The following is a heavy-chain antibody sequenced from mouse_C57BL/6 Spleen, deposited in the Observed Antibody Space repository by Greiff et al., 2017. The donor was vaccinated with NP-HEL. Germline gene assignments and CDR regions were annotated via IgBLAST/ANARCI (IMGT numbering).Heavy chain of an antibody. CDR2: INPSNGGT. D-gene: IGHD4-1*01. V-gene: IGHV1-53*01. CDR3: ARGGVLGRPHLYFEY. J-gene: IGHJ2*01. CDR1: GYTFTSYW. Sequence: QVQLQQPGTELVKPGASVKLSCKASGYTFTSYWMHWVKQRPGQGLEWIGNINPSNGGTNYNEKFKSKATLTVDKSSSTAYMQLSSLTSEDSAVDYCARGGVLGRPHLYFEYWGKGTTLTVST.